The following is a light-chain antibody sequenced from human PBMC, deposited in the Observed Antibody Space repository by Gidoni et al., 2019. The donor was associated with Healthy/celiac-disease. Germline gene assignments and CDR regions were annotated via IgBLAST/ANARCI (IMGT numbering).Light chain of an antibody. CDR1: QGIRND. J-gene: IGKJ4*01. V-gene: IGKV1-6*01. CDR2: AAS. Sequence: AIQMTQSTSSLSASVGDRVTITCRASQGIRNDLGWYQQKPGKAPKLLIYAASSLQSGVPSRFSGSGSGTDFTLTISSLQPEDFATYYCLQDYNYPLTFXGXTKVEIK. CDR3: LQDYNYPLT.